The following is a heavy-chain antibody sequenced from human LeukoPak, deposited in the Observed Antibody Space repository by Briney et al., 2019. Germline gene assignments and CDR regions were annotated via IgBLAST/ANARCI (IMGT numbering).Heavy chain of an antibody. Sequence: ASVKVSCKASGYTFTGYYMHWVRQAPGQGLEWMGWINTISGGTNYAQKFQGRVTMTRDTSISTAYMELSRLRSDDTAVYYCARESRYSGYDTADYWGQGTLVTVSS. CDR2: INTISGGT. J-gene: IGHJ4*02. CDR3: ARESRYSGYDTADY. CDR1: GYTFTGYY. D-gene: IGHD5-12*01. V-gene: IGHV1-2*02.